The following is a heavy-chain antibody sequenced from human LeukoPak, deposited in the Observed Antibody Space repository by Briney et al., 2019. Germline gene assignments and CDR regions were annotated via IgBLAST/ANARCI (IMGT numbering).Heavy chain of an antibody. D-gene: IGHD6-13*01. CDR1: GFSFSNYW. J-gene: IGHJ5*01. V-gene: IGHV3-74*01. Sequence: GGSLRLSCAASGFSFSNYWMHCVRQAPGKGLVWVSRINSDGSSTTYTDSVKGRFTISRDNAKNTLYLQMNSLRAEDTAVYYCASGYSSSWQNWFDSWGQGTLVTVSS. CDR2: INSDGSST. CDR3: ASGYSSSWQNWFDS.